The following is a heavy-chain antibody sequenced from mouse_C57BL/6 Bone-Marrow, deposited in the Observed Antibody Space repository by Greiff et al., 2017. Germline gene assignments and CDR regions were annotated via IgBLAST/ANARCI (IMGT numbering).Heavy chain of an antibody. CDR1: EYEFPSHD. Sequence: DVKLQESGGGLVQPGESLKLSCESNEYEFPSHDMSWVRKTPEKRLELVAAINSDGGSTYYPDTMERRFIISRDNTKKTLYLQMSSLRSEDTALYYCARSDGYYWYFDVWGTGTTVTVSS. CDR3: ARSDGYYWYFDV. V-gene: IGHV5-2*01. J-gene: IGHJ1*03. CDR2: INSDGGST. D-gene: IGHD2-3*01.